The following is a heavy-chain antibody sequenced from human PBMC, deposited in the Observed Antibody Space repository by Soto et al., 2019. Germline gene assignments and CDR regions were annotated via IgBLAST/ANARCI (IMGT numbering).Heavy chain of an antibody. CDR3: ARDRVGIAARPFWFDP. J-gene: IGHJ5*02. CDR2: IWYDGSNK. V-gene: IGHV3-33*01. Sequence: LRLSCAASGFTFSSYGMHWVRQAPGKGLEWVAVIWYDGSNKYYADSVKGRFTISRDNSKNTLYLQMNSLRAEDTAVYYCARDRVGIAARPFWFDPWGQGTLVTVSS. CDR1: GFTFSSYG. D-gene: IGHD6-6*01.